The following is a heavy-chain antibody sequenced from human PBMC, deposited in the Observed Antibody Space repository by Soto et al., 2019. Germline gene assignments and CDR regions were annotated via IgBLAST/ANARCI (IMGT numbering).Heavy chain of an antibody. Sequence: QLQLQESGPGLVKPSETLSLTCTVSGASISSSSYYWGWIRQPPGKGLGWIGSVYYSGTTYYNPSLKCRVTISVDTSKSQFSLKLNSVTAADTAVYYCARPYSSGWNPFDYWGQGTLVTVSS. J-gene: IGHJ4*02. D-gene: IGHD6-19*01. CDR1: GASISSSSYY. CDR2: VYYSGTT. CDR3: ARPYSSGWNPFDY. V-gene: IGHV4-39*01.